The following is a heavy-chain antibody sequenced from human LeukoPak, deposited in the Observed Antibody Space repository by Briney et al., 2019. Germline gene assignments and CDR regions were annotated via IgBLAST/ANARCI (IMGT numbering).Heavy chain of an antibody. D-gene: IGHD5/OR15-5a*01. J-gene: IGHJ6*02. Sequence: PGGSLRLSCAASGFTFTEYWMSWVRQPAGRGLEWVANIKIDGREKYYVHSVKGRFTISRDNPKKSVYLQMHSLRAEDTAIYYCARDVSVSGMDVWGQGTPVIVSS. CDR3: ARDVSVSGMDV. CDR1: GFTFTEYW. CDR2: IKIDGREK. V-gene: IGHV3-7*01.